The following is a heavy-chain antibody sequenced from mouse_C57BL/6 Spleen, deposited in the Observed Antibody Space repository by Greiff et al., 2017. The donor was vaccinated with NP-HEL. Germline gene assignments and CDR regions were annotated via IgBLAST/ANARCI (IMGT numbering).Heavy chain of an antibody. Sequence: VKLMQPGAELVKPGASVKLSCKASGYTFTSYWMHWVKQRPGQGLEWIGMIHPNSGSTNYNEKFKSKATLTVDKSSSTAYMQLSSLTSEDSAVYYCALTGTFAYWGQGTLVTVSA. D-gene: IGHD4-1*01. J-gene: IGHJ3*01. V-gene: IGHV1-64*01. CDR1: GYTFTSYW. CDR2: IHPNSGST. CDR3: ALTGTFAY.